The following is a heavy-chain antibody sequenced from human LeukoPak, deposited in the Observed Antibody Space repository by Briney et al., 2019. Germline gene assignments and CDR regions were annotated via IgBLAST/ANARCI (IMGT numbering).Heavy chain of an antibody. CDR3: ASVDSSSWPHFDY. CDR1: GGSLSRYY. Sequence: SETLSLTCTVSGGSLSRYYWSWIRQPPEKGLVCIGYIYYSGSTNYNPYLKSRVTISVDTSKNQFSLKLSSVTAADTAVYYCASVDSSSWPHFDYWGQGTLVTVSS. V-gene: IGHV4-59*12. D-gene: IGHD6-13*01. CDR2: IYYSGST. J-gene: IGHJ4*02.